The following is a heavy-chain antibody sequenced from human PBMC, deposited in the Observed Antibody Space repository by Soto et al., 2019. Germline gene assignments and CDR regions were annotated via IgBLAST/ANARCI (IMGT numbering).Heavy chain of an antibody. CDR1: GYTFSNYY. CDR2: INPTGGGT. V-gene: IGHV1-46*01. Sequence: QVHLVQSGAEVKKPGASVTFPCKASGYTFSNYYMHWVRQAPGQGLEWVGIINPTGGGTTSAQNFKGRVTMTRDTSTRTVYMELNSLRSEDTAVYYCARGPKLTDFGDRGYYGMDVWGHGTTVTVSS. J-gene: IGHJ6*02. D-gene: IGHD4-17*01. CDR3: ARGPKLTDFGDRGYYGMDV.